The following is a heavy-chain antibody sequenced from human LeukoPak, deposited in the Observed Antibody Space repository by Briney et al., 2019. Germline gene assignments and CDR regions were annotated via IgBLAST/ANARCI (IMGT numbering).Heavy chain of an antibody. CDR1: GGSFSGYY. J-gene: IGHJ4*02. CDR2: INHSGST. Sequence: SETLSLTCAVYGGSFSGYYWNWIRQPPGKGLEWIGEINHSGSTSYNPSLKSRVTISVDTSKNQFSLKLSSVTAADTAVYYCARLQDYYGSGNFDYWGQGTLVTVSS. CDR3: ARLQDYYGSGNFDY. V-gene: IGHV4-34*01. D-gene: IGHD3-10*01.